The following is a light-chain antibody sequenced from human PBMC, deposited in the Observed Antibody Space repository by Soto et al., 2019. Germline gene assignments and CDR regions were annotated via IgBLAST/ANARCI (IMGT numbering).Light chain of an antibody. CDR1: QGISSC. CDR2: AAS. V-gene: IGKV1-9*01. J-gene: IGKJ4*01. Sequence: DIQLTQSPSFLSASVGDRVTITCRASQGISSCLAWYQQKPGQAPKLLIYAASTLPSGVPSRFSGSGSGTEFTLTISSLQPEDFATYYCQQLNSYPFLTFGGGTKVEIK. CDR3: QQLNSYPFLT.